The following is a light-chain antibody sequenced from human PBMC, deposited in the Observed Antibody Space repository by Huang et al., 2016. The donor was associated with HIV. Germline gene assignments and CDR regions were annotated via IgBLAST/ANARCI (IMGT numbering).Light chain of an antibody. J-gene: IGKJ1*01. CDR3: LQHNTYPWM. V-gene: IGKV1-17*03. CDR1: QDIANS. CDR2: GTS. Sequence: DIPMTQTPSAMSASVGDRVTITCRASQDIANSLAGFQHKPGKVPRPLIYGTSTMRSGGPSRFSDSGSGTEFTLTISSLQPEDVATYYCLQHNTYPWMFGQGTKVEVK.